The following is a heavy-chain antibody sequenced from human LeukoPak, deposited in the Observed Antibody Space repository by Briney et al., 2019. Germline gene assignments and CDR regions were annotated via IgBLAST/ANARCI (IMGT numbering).Heavy chain of an antibody. CDR3: AKDHSSCAGRDCLLFDK. J-gene: IGHJ4*02. Sequence: GGSLRLSCAASGFTFSTFAMSWGRQAPGKGLEWVSTITRSGAAKYYADSVKGRFTISRDNSKNTLYLQMDSLSAEGTALYYCAKDHSSCAGRDCLLFDKWGQGTLVTVSS. CDR1: GFTFSTFA. V-gene: IGHV3-23*01. D-gene: IGHD2-21*02. CDR2: ITRSGAAK.